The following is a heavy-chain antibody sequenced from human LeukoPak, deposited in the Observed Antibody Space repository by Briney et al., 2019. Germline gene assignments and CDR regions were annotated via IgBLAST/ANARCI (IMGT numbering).Heavy chain of an antibody. CDR1: GGSISSGGYY. D-gene: IGHD4-11*01. Sequence: SETLSLTCTVSGGSISSGGYYWSWIRQPPGKGLEWIGYIYHSGSTNYNPSLESRVTISVDTSKNQFSLKLSSVTAADTAVYYCARRRSRHTVTRPLDYWGQGTLVTVSS. CDR2: IYHSGST. CDR3: ARRRSRHTVTRPLDY. J-gene: IGHJ4*02. V-gene: IGHV4-30-2*01.